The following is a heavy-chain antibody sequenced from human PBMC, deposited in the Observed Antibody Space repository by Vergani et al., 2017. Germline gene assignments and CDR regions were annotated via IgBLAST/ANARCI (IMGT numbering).Heavy chain of an antibody. CDR3: ARELFRGVVPAVRGDAFDI. V-gene: IGHV3-11*06. CDR1: GFTFSDYY. D-gene: IGHD2-2*01. CDR2: ISSSSSYT. Sequence: QVQLVESGGGLVKPGGSLRLSCAASGFTFSDYYMSWIRQAPGKGLEWVSYISSSSSYTNYADSVKGRFTISRDNAKNSLYLQMNSLRAEDTAVYYCARELFRGVVPAVRGDAFDIWGQGTMVTVSS. J-gene: IGHJ3*02.